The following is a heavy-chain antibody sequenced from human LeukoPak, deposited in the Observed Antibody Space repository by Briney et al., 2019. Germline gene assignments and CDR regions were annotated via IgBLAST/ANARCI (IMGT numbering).Heavy chain of an antibody. J-gene: IGHJ4*02. CDR1: GLTFRSYA. D-gene: IGHD3-22*01. Sequence: GCALTLSCAASGLTFRSYAMSWVRQAPAKGLEWVSSISGRSDYIYYPDSAKGRFTISRDHAKNSLYLQMNSLRAEDTAVYYCAREVDYDGYFFDYWGQGTLVTVSS. CDR2: ISGRSDYI. V-gene: IGHV3-21*01. CDR3: AREVDYDGYFFDY.